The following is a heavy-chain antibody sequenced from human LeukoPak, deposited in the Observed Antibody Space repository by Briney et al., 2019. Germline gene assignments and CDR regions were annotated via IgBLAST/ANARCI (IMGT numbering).Heavy chain of an antibody. V-gene: IGHV1-2*04. D-gene: IGHD3-10*01. CDR1: GYTFTGYY. CDR2: INPNSGGT. CDR3: AGGGLLWFGELPRESLGY. Sequence: GASVKVSCKASGYTFTGYYMHWVRQAPGQGLEWMGWINPNSGGTNYAQKFQGWVTMTRDTSISTAYMELSRLRSDDTAVYYCAGGGLLWFGELPRESLGYWGQGTLVTVSS. J-gene: IGHJ4*02.